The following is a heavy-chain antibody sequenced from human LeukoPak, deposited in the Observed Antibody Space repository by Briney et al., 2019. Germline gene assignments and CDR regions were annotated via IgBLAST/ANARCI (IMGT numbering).Heavy chain of an antibody. CDR2: LSDSGDLT. CDR1: GFAFSKLA. CDR3: GEDALRSAGSYFFDH. D-gene: IGHD6-25*01. Sequence: GGSLRLSCAASGFAFSKLAMCWVRQAPGKGLEWVSVLSDSGDLTYYADSVKGRFTISRDNSKHTLYLHMNSLRAEDTALYYCGEDALRSAGSYFFDHWGQGTLVTVSS. V-gene: IGHV3-23*01. J-gene: IGHJ4*02.